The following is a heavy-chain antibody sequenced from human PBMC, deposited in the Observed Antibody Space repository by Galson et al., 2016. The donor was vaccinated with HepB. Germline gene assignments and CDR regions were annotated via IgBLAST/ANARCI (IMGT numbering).Heavy chain of an antibody. CDR1: GGSISSSNW. J-gene: IGHJ5*02. CDR3: ARNSGGSYLGWFDP. CDR2: IYHSGTT. V-gene: IGHV4-4*02. Sequence: SETLSLTCAVSGGSISSSNWWTWVRQPPGKGLEWIGEIYHSGTTHYNPSLESRVTTSVDKSKNQFSLKLNSVTAADTAVYYCARNSGGSYLGWFDPWGQGTLVTVSS. D-gene: IGHD1-26*01.